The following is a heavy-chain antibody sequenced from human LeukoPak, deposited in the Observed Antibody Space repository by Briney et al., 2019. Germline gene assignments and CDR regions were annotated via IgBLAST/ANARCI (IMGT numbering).Heavy chain of an antibody. CDR3: AKPSAPYDFWSGYPLGV. Sequence: GGFLRLSCAASGFTFSSYAMSWVRQAPGKGLEWVSAISGSGGSTYYADSVKGRFTISRDNSKNTLYLQMNSLRAEDTAVYYCAKPSAPYDFWSGYPLGVWGQGTTVTVSS. CDR1: GFTFSSYA. CDR2: ISGSGGST. D-gene: IGHD3-3*01. V-gene: IGHV3-23*01. J-gene: IGHJ6*02.